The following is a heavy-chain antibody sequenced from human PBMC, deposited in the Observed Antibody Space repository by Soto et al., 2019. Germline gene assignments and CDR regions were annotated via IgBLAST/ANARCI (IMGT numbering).Heavy chain of an antibody. CDR1: GYTLTELS. J-gene: IGHJ6*02. CDR2: FDPEDGET. CDR3: ATGGSPVATISDYYYYGMDV. V-gene: IGHV1-24*01. D-gene: IGHD5-12*01. Sequence: ASVKVSCKVSGYTLTELSMHWVRQAPGKGLEWMGGFDPEDGETIYAQKFQGRVTMTEDTSTDTAYMELGSLRSEDTAVYYCATGGSPVATISDYYYYGMDVWGQGTTVTVSS.